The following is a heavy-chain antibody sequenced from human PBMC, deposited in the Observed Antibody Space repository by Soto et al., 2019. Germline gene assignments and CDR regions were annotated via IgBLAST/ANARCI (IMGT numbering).Heavy chain of an antibody. CDR2: IYHSGST. J-gene: IGHJ6*02. D-gene: IGHD3-10*01. CDR3: ARRWFGELYHYGMDV. V-gene: IGHV4-30-2*01. CDR1: GGSISSGGYS. Sequence: QLQLQESGSGLVKPSQTLSLTCAVSGGSISSGGYSWSWIRQPPGKGLEWIGYIYHSGSTYYNPSLKSRVTISVDRSKNQXSLKLSSVTAADTAVYYCARRWFGELYHYGMDVWGQGTTVTVSS.